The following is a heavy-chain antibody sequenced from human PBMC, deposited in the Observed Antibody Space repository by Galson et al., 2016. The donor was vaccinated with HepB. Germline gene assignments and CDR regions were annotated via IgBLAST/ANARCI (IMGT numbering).Heavy chain of an antibody. Sequence: SLRLSCAASGFTFSNYGMHWVRQAPGKGLEWVALIWYDGRNKDYADSVKGRFIISRDNSMKTLYLQMNSLRVEDTAVYYCGRDISKGGGSHYFGYWGQGTLVTVSS. CDR3: GRDISKGGGSHYFGY. D-gene: IGHD1-26*01. CDR1: GFTFSNYG. CDR2: IWYDGRNK. V-gene: IGHV3-33*01. J-gene: IGHJ4*02.